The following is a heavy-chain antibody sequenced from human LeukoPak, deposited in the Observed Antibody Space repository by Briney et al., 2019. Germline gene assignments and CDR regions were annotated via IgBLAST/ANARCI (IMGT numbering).Heavy chain of an antibody. J-gene: IGHJ4*02. Sequence: GGSLRLSCAASGFTFSSYAMSWVRQAPGKGLEWVSAISGSGGSTYYADSVKGRFTISRDNSKNTLYLQMNSLRAEDTAVYYCAKDMREYSSSWYVSPFDYWGQGTLVTVSS. D-gene: IGHD6-13*01. CDR3: AKDMREYSSSWYVSPFDY. CDR1: GFTFSSYA. V-gene: IGHV3-23*01. CDR2: ISGSGGST.